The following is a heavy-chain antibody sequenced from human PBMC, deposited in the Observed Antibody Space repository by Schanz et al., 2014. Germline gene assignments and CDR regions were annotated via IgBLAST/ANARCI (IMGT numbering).Heavy chain of an antibody. Sequence: QVQLQQRGAGLLKPSETLSLTCAVYGASFRGYFWSWIRQPPGQGREWIGKIKPNGITTYNPALKSRITISVGSSKNQLSLSLSSVTTADAAIYYCASVLWFGGDPAFFDIWGQGTMVTVSS. V-gene: IGHV4-34*01. D-gene: IGHD3-10*01. CDR1: GASFRGYF. J-gene: IGHJ3*02. CDR3: ASVLWFGGDPAFFDI. CDR2: IKPNGIT.